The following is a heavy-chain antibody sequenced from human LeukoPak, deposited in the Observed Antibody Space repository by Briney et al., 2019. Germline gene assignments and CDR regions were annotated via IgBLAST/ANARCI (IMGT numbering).Heavy chain of an antibody. CDR3: ARSVRGNWFDP. CDR2: INPNSGGT. D-gene: IGHD3-10*01. Sequence: ASVKVSCKASGYTFTGYYMHWVRQAPGQGLEWMGWINPNSGGTNYAQEFQGRVTMTRDTSISTAYMELSRLRSDDTAVYYCARSVRGNWFDPWGQGTLVTVSS. CDR1: GYTFTGYY. V-gene: IGHV1-2*02. J-gene: IGHJ5*02.